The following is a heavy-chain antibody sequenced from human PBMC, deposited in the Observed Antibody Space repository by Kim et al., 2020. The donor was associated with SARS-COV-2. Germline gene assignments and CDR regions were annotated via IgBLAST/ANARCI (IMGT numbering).Heavy chain of an antibody. CDR1: GGSISSSNYY. CDR2: IYYSGST. CDR3: ARQVQLERRAFDY. Sequence: SETLSLTCTVSGGSISSSNYYWGWIRQPPGKGLEWIGSIYYSGSTYYNPSLKSRVTISVDTSKNQFSLKLSSVTAADTAVYYCARQVQLERRAFDYWGQG. V-gene: IGHV4-39*01. J-gene: IGHJ4*02. D-gene: IGHD1-1*01.